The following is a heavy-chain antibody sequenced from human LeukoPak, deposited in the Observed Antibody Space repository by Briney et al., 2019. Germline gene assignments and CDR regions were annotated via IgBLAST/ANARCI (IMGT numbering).Heavy chain of an antibody. J-gene: IGHJ4*02. Sequence: SETLSLTCTVSGGSISSSSYYWGWIRQPPGKGLEWIGSIYYSGSTYYNPSLKSRVTISVDTSKNQFSRKLSSVTAADTAVYYWARRGYYVFWGVYDYYFASWGQEPLATVS. CDR1: GGSISSSSYY. D-gene: IGHD3-3*01. CDR3: ARRGYYVFWGVYDYYFAS. CDR2: IYYSGST. V-gene: IGHV4-39*01.